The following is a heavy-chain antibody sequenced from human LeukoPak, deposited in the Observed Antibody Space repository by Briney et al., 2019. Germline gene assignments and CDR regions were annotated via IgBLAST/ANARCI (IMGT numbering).Heavy chain of an antibody. D-gene: IGHD6-13*01. CDR3: AREISGPLAAAGGYYYYYMDV. Sequence: PGGSLRLSCAASGFTFSSYAMSWVRQAPGRGLEWVSSICDSGDDTFYADSVKGRFTISRDGSKNRLYLQMNSLRAEDTAVYYCAREISGPLAAAGGYYYYYMDVWGKGTTVTISS. CDR1: GFTFSSYA. J-gene: IGHJ6*03. V-gene: IGHV3-23*01. CDR2: ICDSGDDT.